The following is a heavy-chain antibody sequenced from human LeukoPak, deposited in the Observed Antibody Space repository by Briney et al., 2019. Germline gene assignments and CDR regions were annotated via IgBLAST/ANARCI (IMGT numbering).Heavy chain of an antibody. CDR3: ARLSEGSSGWYNWFDP. D-gene: IGHD6-19*01. CDR2: IYYSGST. J-gene: IGHJ5*02. V-gene: IGHV4-59*08. CDR1: GGSISSYY. Sequence: SETLSLTCTVSGGSISSYYWSWIRQPPGKGLEWIGYIYYSGSTNHNPSLKSRVTISVDTSKNQFSLKLSSVTAADTAVYYCARLSEGSSGWYNWFDPWGQGTLVTVSS.